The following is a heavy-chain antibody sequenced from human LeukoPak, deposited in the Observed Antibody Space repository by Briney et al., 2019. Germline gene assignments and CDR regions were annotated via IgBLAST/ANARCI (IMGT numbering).Heavy chain of an antibody. CDR3: ARGATVVTLGVDYFDY. Sequence: ASVKVSCKASGGTFSSYAISWVRQAPGQGLEWMGGIIPIFGTANYAQKFQGRVTITTDESTSTAYMELSSLRSEDTAVYYCARGATVVTLGVDYFDYWGQGTLVTVSS. CDR1: GGTFSSYA. CDR2: IIPIFGTA. J-gene: IGHJ4*02. D-gene: IGHD4-23*01. V-gene: IGHV1-69*05.